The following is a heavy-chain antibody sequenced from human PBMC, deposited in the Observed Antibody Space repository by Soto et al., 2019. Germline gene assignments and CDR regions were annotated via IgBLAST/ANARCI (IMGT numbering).Heavy chain of an antibody. D-gene: IGHD2-21*01. CDR3: ARGAEPPYSGGECYSYYFGLAV. V-gene: IGHV1-46*01. CDR2: VNPSGGRT. CDR1: GFSLSNYY. J-gene: IGHJ6*02. Sequence: QVQLVQSGAEVKKPGASVKVSCSASGFSLSNYYIHWVRQAPGQGPEWMGMVNPSGGRTTYAQRFQGRLTMTSDTSTSTLYMELSSLSSAATASYHCARGAEPPYSGGECYSYYFGLAVWGQGNTVTVSS.